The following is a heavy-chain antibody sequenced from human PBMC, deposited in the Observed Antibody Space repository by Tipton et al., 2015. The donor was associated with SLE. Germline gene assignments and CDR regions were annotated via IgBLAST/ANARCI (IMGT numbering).Heavy chain of an antibody. D-gene: IGHD4-17*01. V-gene: IGHV4-31*03. J-gene: IGHJ4*02. Sequence: TLSLTCTVSGGSISSGDYYWSWIRQHPGKGLEWIGYIYYSGYTYYNPSLKSRVTMSVDTSKNQFSLTLNSVTAADTAVYYCARDRYGEGAFIDYWGQGILVTVSS. CDR3: ARDRYGEGAFIDY. CDR2: IYYSGYT. CDR1: GGSISSGDYY.